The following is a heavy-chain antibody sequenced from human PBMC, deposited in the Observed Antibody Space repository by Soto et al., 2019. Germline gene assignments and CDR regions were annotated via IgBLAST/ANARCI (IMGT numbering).Heavy chain of an antibody. V-gene: IGHV3-11*04. CDR2: ISSSGSTI. Sequence: PGGSLRLSCAASGFKFRDYWMSWVRQAPGKGLEWVSYISSSGSTIYYADSVKGRFTISRDNAKNSLYLQMNSLRAEDTAVYHCARYCSSTSCPADAFDIWGQGTMVTVSS. CDR3: ARYCSSTSCPADAFDI. CDR1: GFKFRDYW. D-gene: IGHD2-2*01. J-gene: IGHJ3*02.